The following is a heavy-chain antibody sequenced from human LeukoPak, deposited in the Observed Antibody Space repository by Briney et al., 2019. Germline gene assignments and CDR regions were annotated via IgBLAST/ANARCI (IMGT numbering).Heavy chain of an antibody. Sequence: TLSLTCTVSGGSISSGGYYWSWIRQHPGKGLEWTWYIYYSGSTYYNPSLKSRVTISVDTSKNQFSLKLSSVTAADTAVYYCARGNYGSGSYSFSFGYWGQGTLVTVSS. CDR1: GGSISSGGYY. J-gene: IGHJ4*02. D-gene: IGHD3-10*01. CDR2: IYYSGST. CDR3: ARGNYGSGSYSFSFGY. V-gene: IGHV4-31*03.